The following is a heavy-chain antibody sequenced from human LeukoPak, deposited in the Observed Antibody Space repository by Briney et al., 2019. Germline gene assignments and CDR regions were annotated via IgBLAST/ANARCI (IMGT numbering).Heavy chain of an antibody. CDR2: IWYDGSNK. J-gene: IGHJ6*02. Sequence: GGSLRLSCAASGFTFSSYGMHWVRQAPGKGLEWVAVIWYDGSNKYYADSVKGRFTISRDNSKNTLYLQMNSLRAEDTAVYYCARAYYDFWSGYYIPAYYYGMDVWGQGTTVTVSS. V-gene: IGHV3-33*01. CDR1: GFTFSSYG. D-gene: IGHD3-3*01. CDR3: ARAYYDFWSGYYIPAYYYGMDV.